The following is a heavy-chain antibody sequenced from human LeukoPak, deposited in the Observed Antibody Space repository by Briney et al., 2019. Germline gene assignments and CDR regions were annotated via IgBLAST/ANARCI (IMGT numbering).Heavy chain of an antibody. Sequence: PSETLSLTCTVSGSSISSYYWNWIRQPPGKGLEWIGYIYSSGSTNYNPSLKSRVAISVDTSRNQFSLKLSSVTTADTAVYYCARGYGYYFESWGQGTLVTVSS. J-gene: IGHJ4*02. CDR3: ARGYGYYFES. D-gene: IGHD5-18*01. V-gene: IGHV4-59*03. CDR1: GSSISSYY. CDR2: IYSSGST.